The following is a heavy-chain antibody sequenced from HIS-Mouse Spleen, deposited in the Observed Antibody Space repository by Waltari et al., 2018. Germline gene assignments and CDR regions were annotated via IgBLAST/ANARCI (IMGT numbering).Heavy chain of an antibody. V-gene: IGHV4-34*01. CDR2: INHSGST. CDR3: ARGLAARFDY. D-gene: IGHD6-6*01. J-gene: IGHJ4*02. Sequence: QVQLQQWGAGLLKPSETLSLTCAVYGGSFSGYYWSWIRQPPGKGLEWIGEINHSGSTNYTPSLKSRVTISVDTSKNQFSLKLSSVTAADTAVYYWARGLAARFDYWGQGTLVTVSS. CDR1: GGSFSGYY.